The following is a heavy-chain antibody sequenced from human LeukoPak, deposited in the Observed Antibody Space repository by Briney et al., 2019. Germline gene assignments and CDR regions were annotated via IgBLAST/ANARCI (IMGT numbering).Heavy chain of an antibody. D-gene: IGHD5-18*01. CDR3: AKDHRGYSSD. V-gene: IGHV3-30*18. J-gene: IGHJ4*02. CDR2: ISYDGSNK. CDR1: GFTFSSYG. Sequence: GRSLRLSRAASGFTFSSYGMHWVRQAPGKGLEWVAVISYDGSNKYYADSVKGRFTISRDNSKNTLYLQMNSLRAEDTAVYYCAKDHRGYSSDWGQGTLVTVSS.